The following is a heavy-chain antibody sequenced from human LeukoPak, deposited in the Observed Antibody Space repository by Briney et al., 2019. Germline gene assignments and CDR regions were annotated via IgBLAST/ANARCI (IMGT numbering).Heavy chain of an antibody. CDR1: GATFISYA. Sequence: ASVKVSCKASGATFISYAMSWVRQAPGQGLEWMGWISAYNGNTNYAQKLQGRVTMTTDTSTSTAYMELRSLRSDDTAVYYCARDLSVRGAFDIWGQGTMVTVSS. D-gene: IGHD3-10*01. CDR3: ARDLSVRGAFDI. V-gene: IGHV1-18*01. CDR2: ISAYNGNT. J-gene: IGHJ3*02.